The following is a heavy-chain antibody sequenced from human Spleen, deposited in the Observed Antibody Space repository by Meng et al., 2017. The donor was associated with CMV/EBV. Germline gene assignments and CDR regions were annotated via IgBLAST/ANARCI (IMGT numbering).Heavy chain of an antibody. J-gene: IGHJ4*02. V-gene: IGHV4-34*01. Sequence: GSLRLSCAVYGGSFSGYYWTWIRQPPGKGLEWIGEINDSGSTNYNPSLKSRINISVDTSKNQFSLELRSVTAADTAVYYCARESVGVGSSWYVDYWGQGTLVTVSS. CDR3: ARESVGVGSSWYVDY. CDR1: GGSFSGYY. CDR2: INDSGST. D-gene: IGHD6-6*01.